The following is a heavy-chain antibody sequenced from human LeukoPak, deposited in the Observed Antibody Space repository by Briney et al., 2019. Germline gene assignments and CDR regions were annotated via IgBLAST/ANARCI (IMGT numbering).Heavy chain of an antibody. V-gene: IGHV4-4*07. D-gene: IGHD4/OR15-4a*01. Sequence: SETLSLTCTVSRGSVTTYSWSWIRQPAGKGLEWIGHLSGSGTTNYNPSLKTRVTMSVDRSKNQFSLQLRSVTAADTAVYLSARDLTLTVSFDIWGQGTVVTVSS. CDR2: LSGSGTT. CDR1: RGSVTTYS. J-gene: IGHJ3*02. CDR3: ARDLTLTVSFDI.